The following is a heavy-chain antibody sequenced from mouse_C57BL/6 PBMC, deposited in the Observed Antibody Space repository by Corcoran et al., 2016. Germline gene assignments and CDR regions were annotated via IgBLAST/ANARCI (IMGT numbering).Heavy chain of an antibody. CDR3: ARGYYGSSYYAMDY. D-gene: IGHD1-1*01. Sequence: QIQLVQSGPELKKPGETVKISCKASGYTFTTYGMSWVKQAPGKGLKWMGWINTYSGVPTYVDDFKGRFAFSLETSASTAYLQINNLKNEDTATYFCARGYYGSSYYAMDYWGQGTSVTVSS. J-gene: IGHJ4*01. CDR1: GYTFTTYG. CDR2: INTYSGVP. V-gene: IGHV9-3*01.